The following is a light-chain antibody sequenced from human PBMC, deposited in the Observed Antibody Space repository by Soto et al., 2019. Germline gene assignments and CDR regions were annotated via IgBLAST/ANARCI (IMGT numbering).Light chain of an antibody. Sequence: QSVLTQPASVSGSPGQSITISCTGTSRDIGFFNYVSWYQQFPGNAPKLIIFEVTNRPSGVSNRFSASKSGNTASLTISGLQAEDGADYYCSSYTTRSTIFGGGTQLTVL. CDR2: EVT. CDR1: SRDIGFFNY. V-gene: IGLV2-14*01. CDR3: SSYTTRSTI. J-gene: IGLJ2*01.